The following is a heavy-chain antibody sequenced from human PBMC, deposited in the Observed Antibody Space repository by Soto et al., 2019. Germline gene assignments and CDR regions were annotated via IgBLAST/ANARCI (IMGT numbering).Heavy chain of an antibody. Sequence: QVYLHQSGPGLVKPSGTLSLTCAVSGDSISSTHWWTWVRQTPGKGLEWIGEVSHIGSTSYNPSLKSRVTISVDKSNNQSYLKLTCVTAADTAVYYCATLPPRIVVTVLPIHTWGQGTMVSVSS. CDR1: GDSISSTHW. V-gene: IGHV4-4*02. CDR3: ATLPPRIVVTVLPIHT. J-gene: IGHJ5*02. D-gene: IGHD2-21*01. CDR2: VSHIGST.